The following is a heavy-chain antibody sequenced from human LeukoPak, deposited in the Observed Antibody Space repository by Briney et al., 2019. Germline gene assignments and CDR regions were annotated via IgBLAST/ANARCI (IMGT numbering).Heavy chain of an antibody. CDR3: AREKWWVP. J-gene: IGHJ5*02. Sequence: ASVKVSCKASGCTFSSYAISWVRQAPGQGLEWMGRIIPILGIGNYAQKFQGRVTITADKSTSTAYLELSSLRSEDTAVYYCAREKWWVPWGQGTLVTVSS. V-gene: IGHV1-69*04. CDR1: GCTFSSYA. D-gene: IGHD2-8*01. CDR2: IIPILGIG.